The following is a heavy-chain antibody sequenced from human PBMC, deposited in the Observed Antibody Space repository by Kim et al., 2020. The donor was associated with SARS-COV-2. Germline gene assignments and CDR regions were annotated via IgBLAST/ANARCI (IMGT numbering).Heavy chain of an antibody. J-gene: IGHJ4*02. D-gene: IGHD6-13*01. V-gene: IGHV1-69*13. CDR2: IIPIFGTA. Sequence: PSVKVSCKASGGTFSSYAISWVRQAPGQGLEWMGGIIPIFGTANYAQKFQGRVTITADESTSTAYMELSSLRSEDTAVYYCARGPRAAAAAGLDYWGQGTLVTVSS. CDR3: ARGPRAAAAAGLDY. CDR1: GGTFSSYA.